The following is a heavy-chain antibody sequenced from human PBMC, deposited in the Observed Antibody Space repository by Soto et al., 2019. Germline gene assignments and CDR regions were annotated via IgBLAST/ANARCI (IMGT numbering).Heavy chain of an antibody. D-gene: IGHD3-10*01. CDR3: ARPEITMVRGVISTYYFDY. CDR1: GGSISSSSYY. CDR2: IYYSGST. V-gene: IGHV4-39*01. Sequence: SETLSLTCTVSGGSISSSSYYWGWIRQPPGKGLEWIGSIYYSGSTYYNPSLKSRVTISVDTSKNQFSLKLSSVTAADTAVYYCARPEITMVRGVISTYYFDYWGQGTLVTVSS. J-gene: IGHJ4*02.